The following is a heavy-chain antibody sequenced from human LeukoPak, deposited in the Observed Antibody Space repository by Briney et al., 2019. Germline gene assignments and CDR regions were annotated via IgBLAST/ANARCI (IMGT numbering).Heavy chain of an antibody. CDR2: INPNSGGT. D-gene: IGHD3-22*01. CDR1: GYSFTGYY. J-gene: IGHJ4*02. CDR3: ARVRGMYYYDSSGYFDY. V-gene: IGHV1-2*02. Sequence: ASVKVSCKASGYSFTGYYIHWVRQAPGQGLEWMGWINPNSGGTNYAQKFQGRVTMTRDTSISTAYMELSRLRSDDTAVYYCARVRGMYYYDSSGYFDYWGQGTLVTVSS.